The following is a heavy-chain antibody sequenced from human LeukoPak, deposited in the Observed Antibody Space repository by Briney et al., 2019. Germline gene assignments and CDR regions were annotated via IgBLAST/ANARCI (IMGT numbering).Heavy chain of an antibody. V-gene: IGHV3-30-3*01. CDR1: GFTFSSYA. CDR2: ISYDGSNK. D-gene: IGHD6-13*01. CDR3: ARGYISSWYPPRFDY. J-gene: IGHJ4*02. Sequence: GRSLRLSCAASGFTFSSYAMHWVRQAPGKGLEWVAVISYDGSNKYYADSVKGRFTISRDNSKNTLYLQMNSLRAEDTAVYYCARGYISSWYPPRFDYWGQGTLVTVSS.